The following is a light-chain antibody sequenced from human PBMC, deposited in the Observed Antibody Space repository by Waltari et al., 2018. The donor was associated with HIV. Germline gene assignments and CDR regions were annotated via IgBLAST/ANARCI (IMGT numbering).Light chain of an antibody. Sequence: DIVMTQSPDSLAVSLGERATINCKSSQNLLYSSNTKHYLAWYQQKPVQPPKLILYWAAPRESRVPDHVSGSESGIDCSLTISSLQADDVAVYYCQEYPSTPWPFGQGTTLEIQ. CDR1: QNLLYSSNTKHY. V-gene: IGKV4-1*01. CDR2: WAA. CDR3: QEYPSTPWP. J-gene: IGKJ2*01.